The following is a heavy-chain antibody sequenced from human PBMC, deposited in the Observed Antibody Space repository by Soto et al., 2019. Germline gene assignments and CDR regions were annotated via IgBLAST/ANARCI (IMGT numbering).Heavy chain of an antibody. CDR2: IYYDGST. CDR1: GGSLSSGGYY. D-gene: IGHD1-20*01. V-gene: IGHV4-39*01. CDR3: ARRVDAPRYFGLDV. J-gene: IGHJ6*02. Sequence: SETLSLTCTVSGGSLSSGGYYCSWIRQHPGKGLEWIGYIYYDGSTYNNPSLKSRVTLAVDTSKNQLSLRPRSLTAADTATYYCARRVDAPRYFGLDVWGQGTTVTVSS.